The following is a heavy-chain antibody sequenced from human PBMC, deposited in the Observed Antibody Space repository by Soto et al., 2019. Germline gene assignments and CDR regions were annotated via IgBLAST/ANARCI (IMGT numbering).Heavy chain of an antibody. CDR1: GLARRATGEG. J-gene: IGHJ4*02. Sequence: VSGATLSNTAYRVTLTCNVFGLARRATGEGVGWIGQLLGKALEWLALIYWDDDKRYSPSLKSRLTITKDTSKNQVVLTMTNMDPVDTATYYCAQSRLYSGSYPRFDYWGQVTLFTFSP. CDR3: AQSRLYSGSYPRFDY. D-gene: IGHD1-26*01. V-gene: IGHV2-5*02. CDR2: IYWDDDK.